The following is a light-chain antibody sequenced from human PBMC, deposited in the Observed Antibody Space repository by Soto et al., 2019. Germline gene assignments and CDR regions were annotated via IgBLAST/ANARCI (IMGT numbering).Light chain of an antibody. J-gene: IGKJ2*01. CDR3: QQYKSLYT. CDR1: QSISGW. V-gene: IGKV1-5*01. CDR2: DAS. Sequence: DIQMTQSPSTLSAYVAHRVTITCRASQSISGWLAWYQQKPGKAPKLLIYDASTVESGVPSRFRGSGSETEFTLTISSLQPDDFATDYCQQYKSLYTFGQGTKLEI.